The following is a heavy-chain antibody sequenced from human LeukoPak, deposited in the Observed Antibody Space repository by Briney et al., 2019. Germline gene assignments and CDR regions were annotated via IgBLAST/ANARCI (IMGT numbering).Heavy chain of an antibody. CDR2: IYYSGST. Sequence: SETLSLTCTVSGGSISSYYWSWIRQPPGKGLEWIGYIYYSGSTYYNPSLKSRVTISVDTSKNQFSLKLSSVTAADTAVYYCTSLGSIFGNYYMDVWGKGTTVTVSS. D-gene: IGHD3-3*01. V-gene: IGHV4-59*08. CDR1: GGSISSYY. CDR3: TSLGSIFGNYYMDV. J-gene: IGHJ6*03.